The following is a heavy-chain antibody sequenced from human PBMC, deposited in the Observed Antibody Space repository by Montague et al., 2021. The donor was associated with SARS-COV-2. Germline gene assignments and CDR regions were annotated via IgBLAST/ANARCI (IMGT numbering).Heavy chain of an antibody. V-gene: IGHV4-39*02. Sequence: SETLSLTCTVSGGFISSRNYYWDWIRQPPGKGLEWIGSIYDSGSTYYXXXLKRRVTISVDTSKNHFSLKLSSVTAADTAVYYCTRRGRKLLPVATTIGGFDIWGQGTMVTVSS. CDR1: GGFISSRNYY. CDR2: IYDSGST. CDR3: TRRGRKLLPVATTIGGFDI. D-gene: IGHD5-12*01. J-gene: IGHJ3*02.